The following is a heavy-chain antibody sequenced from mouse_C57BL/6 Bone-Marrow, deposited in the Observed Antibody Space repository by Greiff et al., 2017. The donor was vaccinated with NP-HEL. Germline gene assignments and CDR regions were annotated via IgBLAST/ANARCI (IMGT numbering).Heavy chain of an antibody. D-gene: IGHD1-1*01. CDR2: ISYDGSN. Sequence: VQLQQSGPGLVKPSQSLSLTCSVTGYSITSGYYWNWIRQFPGNKLEWMGYISYDGSNNYNPSLKNRISITRDTSKNQFFLKLNSVTTEDTATYYCARDPDYYGSINWYFDVWGTGTTVTVSS. J-gene: IGHJ1*03. CDR3: ARDPDYYGSINWYFDV. CDR1: GYSITSGYY. V-gene: IGHV3-6*01.